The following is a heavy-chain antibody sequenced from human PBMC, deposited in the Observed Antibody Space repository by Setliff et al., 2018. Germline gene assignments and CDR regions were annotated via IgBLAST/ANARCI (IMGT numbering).Heavy chain of an antibody. D-gene: IGHD3-22*01. CDR3: ARDTRDKYDSSGYYLSLDS. CDR2: IIPVFRTA. J-gene: IGHJ4*02. CDR1: GGTFRTDG. V-gene: IGHV1-69*13. Sequence: SVKVSCKASGGTFRTDGFSWVRQAPGQGLEWMGRIIPVFRTANHAQKFRGRVTITADEVARTAYMELSTLRSEDTAVYYCARDTRDKYDSSGYYLSLDSWGQGSRVTVSS.